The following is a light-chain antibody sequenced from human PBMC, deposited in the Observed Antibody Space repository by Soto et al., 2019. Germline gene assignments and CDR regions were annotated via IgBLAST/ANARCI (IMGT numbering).Light chain of an antibody. V-gene: IGKV3-20*01. Sequence: EFVLKQSPGTLSLSPGERATLSCRASQTVRNNYLAWYQQKPSQAPRLLIYDASSRATGIPDRFSGGGSGTDFTLTISRLEPEDFAVYYCQQFSRYPLTFGGGTKVEIK. CDR2: DAS. J-gene: IGKJ4*01. CDR1: QTVRNNY. CDR3: QQFSRYPLT.